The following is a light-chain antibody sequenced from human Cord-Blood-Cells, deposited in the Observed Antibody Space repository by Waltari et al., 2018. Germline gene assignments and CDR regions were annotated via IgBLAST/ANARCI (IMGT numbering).Light chain of an antibody. J-gene: IGKJ2*03. Sequence: DIVMTQSPDSLPVSLGETATINCKSSQSVLYSCNNKNYLAWYQQKPGQPPKLLIYWASTRESGVPDRFSGSGSGTDFTLTISRLQAEDVAVYYCQQYYSTPYRFGQGTKLEIK. CDR2: WAS. V-gene: IGKV4-1*01. CDR1: QSVLYSCNNKNY. CDR3: QQYYSTPYR.